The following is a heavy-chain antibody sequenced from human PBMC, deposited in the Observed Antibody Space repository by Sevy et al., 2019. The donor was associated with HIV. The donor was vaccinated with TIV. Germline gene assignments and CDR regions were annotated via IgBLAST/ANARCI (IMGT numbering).Heavy chain of an antibody. CDR3: ARHGYSYNYYYYGMDV. V-gene: IGHV4-39*01. D-gene: IGHD5-18*01. CDR2: IYYSGST. J-gene: IGHJ6*02. CDR1: GGSISSSSYY. Sequence: SETLSLTCTVSGGSISSSSYYWGWIRQPPGKGLEWIGSIYYSGSTYYNPSLKSRVTISVDTSKNQFSLKLSSVTAADTAVYYGARHGYSYNYYYYGMDVWGQGTTVTVSS.